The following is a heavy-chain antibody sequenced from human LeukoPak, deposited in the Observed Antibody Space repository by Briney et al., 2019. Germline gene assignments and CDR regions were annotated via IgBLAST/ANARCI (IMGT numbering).Heavy chain of an antibody. V-gene: IGHV3-30*18. CDR2: ISYDGSNK. D-gene: IGHD6-13*01. J-gene: IGHJ4*02. Sequence: GGSLRLSCAASESTFSSYGMNWVRQAPGKGLEWVAVISYDGSNKYYADSVKGRFTISRDNSKNTLYLQMNSLRAEDTAVYYCAKRMGPSIAATDLDYWGQGTLVTVSS. CDR1: ESTFSSYG. CDR3: AKRMGPSIAATDLDY.